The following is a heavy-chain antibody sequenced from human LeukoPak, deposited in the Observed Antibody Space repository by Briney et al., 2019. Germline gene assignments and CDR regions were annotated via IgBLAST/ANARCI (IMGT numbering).Heavy chain of an antibody. CDR2: INTDSGNP. Sequence: ASVKVSCKASGYTFTNYVINWVRQAPGQGLEWMGWINTDSGNPTYAQGFTGRFVFSLDSSVSTAYLQISNLMPEDTAKYYCAREILRFDIWGQGTMVIVSS. J-gene: IGHJ3*02. CDR3: AREILRFDI. V-gene: IGHV7-4-1*02. CDR1: GYTFTNYV.